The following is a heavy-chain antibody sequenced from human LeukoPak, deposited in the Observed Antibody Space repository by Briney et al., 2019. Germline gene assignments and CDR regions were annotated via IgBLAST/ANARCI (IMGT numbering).Heavy chain of an antibody. V-gene: IGHV1-69*13. J-gene: IGHJ4*02. Sequence: GASVKVSCKASGGTFSSYAISWVRQAPGQGLEWVGGIIPIFGTANYAQKFQGRVTITADESTSTAYMELSSLRSEDTAVYYCARGSTRYSYPRLDYWGQGTLVTVSS. D-gene: IGHD5/OR15-5a*01. CDR1: GGTFSSYA. CDR2: IIPIFGTA. CDR3: ARGSTRYSYPRLDY.